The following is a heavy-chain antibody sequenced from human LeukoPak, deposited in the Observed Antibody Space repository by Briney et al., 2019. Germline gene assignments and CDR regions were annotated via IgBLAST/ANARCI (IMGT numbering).Heavy chain of an antibody. CDR2: INPSGGST. Sequence: GASVKVSCKASGYTFTSYYMHWVRQAPGQGLEWMGLINPSGGSTSYAQKFQGRVTTTRDMSTSTVYMELSSLRSEDTAVYYCASMPIAYCSGGSCYSTWFDPWGQGTLVTVSS. D-gene: IGHD2-15*01. V-gene: IGHV1-46*01. CDR3: ASMPIAYCSGGSCYSTWFDP. J-gene: IGHJ5*02. CDR1: GYTFTSYY.